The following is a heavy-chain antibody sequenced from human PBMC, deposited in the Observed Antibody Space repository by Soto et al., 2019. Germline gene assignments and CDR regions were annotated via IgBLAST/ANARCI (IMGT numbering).Heavy chain of an antibody. Sequence: EVQLVESGGGLVQPGGSLRLSCAASGFTFSTYSMSWVRQAPGKGLEWVANIKQDGSEKYYVDSVKGRFTISRDNAKNSLYLQMNSLRAEDTAVYYCARDDYGDYATENWFDPWGQGTLVTVSS. CDR2: IKQDGSEK. CDR3: ARDDYGDYATENWFDP. V-gene: IGHV3-7*03. J-gene: IGHJ5*02. CDR1: GFTFSTYS. D-gene: IGHD4-17*01.